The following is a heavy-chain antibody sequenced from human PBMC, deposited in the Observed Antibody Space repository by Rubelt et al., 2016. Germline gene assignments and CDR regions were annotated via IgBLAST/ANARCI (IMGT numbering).Heavy chain of an antibody. CDR2: IKAGGSRT. D-gene: IGHD3-22*01. J-gene: IGHJ4*02. V-gene: IGHV3-23*04. CDR3: AKDKGTSGYPLFDS. Sequence: EVQLVESGGGLVQPGGSLRLSCAASGFYFPYFIMNWVRQAPGRGLEWVSTIKAGGSRTFYAESVEGRFTISRDDSKNMLYLQMNSLRGEDTAIYYCAKDKGTSGYPLFDSWGQGLLVTVSS. CDR1: GFYFPYFI.